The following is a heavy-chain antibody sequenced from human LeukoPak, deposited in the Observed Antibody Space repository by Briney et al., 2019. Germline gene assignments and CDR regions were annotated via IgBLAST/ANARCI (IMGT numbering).Heavy chain of an antibody. D-gene: IGHD3-9*01. CDR3: ARDLDDILTAYKPITYYFDY. CDR1: GYTFTNCG. CDR2: ISAYTGNT. J-gene: IGHJ4*02. Sequence: ASVKVSCKASGYTFTNCGISWVRQAPGQGLEWMGWISAYTGNTKYAQKFQGRVTMTADTSTGTAYMELRSLRTDDTAVYYCARDLDDILTAYKPITYYFDYWGQGTLVTVSS. V-gene: IGHV1-18*01.